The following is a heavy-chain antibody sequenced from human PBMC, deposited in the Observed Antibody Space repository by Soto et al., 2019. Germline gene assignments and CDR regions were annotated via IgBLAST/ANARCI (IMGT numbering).Heavy chain of an antibody. CDR1: GYTFISYG. D-gene: IGHD1-26*01. J-gene: IGHJ4*02. CDR2: ISAFNGNT. Sequence: QVPLVQSGAEVKKPGASVKVSCKASGYTFISYGISWVRQAPGQGLEWMGWISAFNGNTNYAQKLQDRVTMTTETSTGTAYMELRSLRSDDTAVYYCASSSVEPDWELVYWGPGTLVTVSS. V-gene: IGHV1-18*01. CDR3: ASSSVEPDWELVY.